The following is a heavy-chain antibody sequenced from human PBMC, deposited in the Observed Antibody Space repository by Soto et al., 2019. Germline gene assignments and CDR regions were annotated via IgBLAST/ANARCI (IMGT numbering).Heavy chain of an antibody. CDR1: GFTFSSYG. CDR3: ARDQWLDRGGAFDI. Sequence: VQLVESGGGVVQPGRSLRLSCAASGFTFSSYGMHWVRQAPGKGLEWVAVIWYDGSNKYYADSVKGRFTISRDNSKNTLYLQMNSLRAEDTAVYYCARDQWLDRGGAFDIWGQGTMVTVSS. CDR2: IWYDGSNK. V-gene: IGHV3-33*01. J-gene: IGHJ3*02. D-gene: IGHD6-19*01.